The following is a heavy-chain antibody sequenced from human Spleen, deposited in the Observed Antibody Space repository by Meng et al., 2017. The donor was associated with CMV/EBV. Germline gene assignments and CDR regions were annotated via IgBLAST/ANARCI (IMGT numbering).Heavy chain of an antibody. CDR2: INHSGST. Sequence: GSLRLSCAVYGGSFSGYYWSWIRQPPGKGLEWIGEINHSGSTNYNPSLKSRVTISVDTSKNQFSLTLSSVTAADTAVYYCARHLRGYSWPKSDWGQGTLVTVSS. D-gene: IGHD1-26*01. V-gene: IGHV4-34*01. CDR1: GGSFSGYY. CDR3: ARHLRGYSWPKSD. J-gene: IGHJ4*02.